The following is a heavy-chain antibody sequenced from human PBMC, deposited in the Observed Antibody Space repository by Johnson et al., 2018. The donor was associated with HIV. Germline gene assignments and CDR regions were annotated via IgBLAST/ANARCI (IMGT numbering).Heavy chain of an antibody. J-gene: IGHJ3*02. CDR1: GFTFSSYG. V-gene: IGHV3-30*02. Sequence: QVQLVESGGGVVQPGGSLRLSCAASGFTFSSYGMHWVRQAPGKGLEWVAFIRYDGDNEYYGDSVKGRFTISRDNSKNTLYLQMNSLRAEDTALYYCARDLGSGYNDAFDIWGQGTMVTISS. D-gene: IGHD3-22*01. CDR2: IRYDGDNE. CDR3: ARDLGSGYNDAFDI.